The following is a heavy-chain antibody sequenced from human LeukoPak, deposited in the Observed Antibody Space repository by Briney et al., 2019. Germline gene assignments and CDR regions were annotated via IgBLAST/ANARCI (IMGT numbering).Heavy chain of an antibody. D-gene: IGHD1-26*01. J-gene: IGHJ4*02. CDR3: ARRARLNLEWELLRRLEPFDY. V-gene: IGHV1-2*02. CDR1: GYTFTGYY. CDR2: INPNSGGT. Sequence: ASVKVSCKASGYTFTGYYMHWVRQAPGQGLEWMGWINPNSGGTNYAQKFQGRVTMTRDTSISTAYMELSRLRSDDTAVYYCARRARLNLEWELLRRLEPFDYWGQGTLVTVSS.